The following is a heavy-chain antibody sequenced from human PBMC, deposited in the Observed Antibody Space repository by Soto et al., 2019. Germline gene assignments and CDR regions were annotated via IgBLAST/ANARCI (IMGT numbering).Heavy chain of an antibody. CDR1: GYTFTSYG. Sequence: ASVKVSCKASGYTFTSYGISWVRQAPGEELEWMGCIRAYNGNTNYAQKLQGRVTMTTDTSKSTAYIEMRSLESHDTALPFFSRDASAEAYWGPG. CDR3: SRDASAEAY. V-gene: IGHV1-18*01. CDR2: IRAYNGNT. J-gene: IGHJ4*02.